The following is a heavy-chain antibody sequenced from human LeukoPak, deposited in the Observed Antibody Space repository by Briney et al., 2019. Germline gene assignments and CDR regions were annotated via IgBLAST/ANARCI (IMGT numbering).Heavy chain of an antibody. V-gene: IGHV1-69*01. CDR2: IIPIFGTA. CDR1: GGTFSSYA. CDR3: ARAFRDPGYFDL. D-gene: IGHD3-10*01. Sequence: SVKVSCKASGGTFSSYAISWVRQAPGQGLEWMGGIIPIFGTANYAQKFQGRVTITADESTSTAYMELNSLRSEDTAVYYCARAFRDPGYFDLWGRGTLVTVSS. J-gene: IGHJ2*01.